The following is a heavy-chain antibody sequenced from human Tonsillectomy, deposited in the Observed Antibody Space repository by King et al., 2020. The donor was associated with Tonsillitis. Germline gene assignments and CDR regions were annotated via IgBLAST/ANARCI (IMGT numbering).Heavy chain of an antibody. CDR3: ARGKDGDFDWLLSRGGAYYFDY. CDR1: GGSFSGYY. J-gene: IGHJ4*02. CDR2: INHSGST. V-gene: IGHV4-34*01. D-gene: IGHD3-9*01. Sequence: HVQLQQWGAGLLKPSETLSLTCAVYGGSFSGYYWSWIRQPPGKGLEWIGEINHSGSTNYNPSLKSRVTISVDTSKNQFSLKLSSVTAADTAVYYCARGKDGDFDWLLSRGGAYYFDYWGQGTLVTVSS.